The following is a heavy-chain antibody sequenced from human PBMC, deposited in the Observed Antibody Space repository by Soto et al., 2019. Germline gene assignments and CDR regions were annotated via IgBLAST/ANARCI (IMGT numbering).Heavy chain of an antibody. CDR2: FDPEDGET. Sequence: GASVKVSCKVSGYTLTELSMHWVRQAPGKGLEWMGGFDPEDGETIYAQKFQGRVTMTEDTSTDTAYMELSSLRSEDTAVYYCATLFRFLGYCSGGSCLSNAFDIWGQGTMLTVSS. CDR3: ATLFRFLGYCSGGSCLSNAFDI. J-gene: IGHJ3*02. CDR1: GYTLTELS. V-gene: IGHV1-24*01. D-gene: IGHD2-15*01.